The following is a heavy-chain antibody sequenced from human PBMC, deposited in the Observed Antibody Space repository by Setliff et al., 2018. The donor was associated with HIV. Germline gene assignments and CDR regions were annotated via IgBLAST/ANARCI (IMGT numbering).Heavy chain of an antibody. CDR1: GFTFSSYE. Sequence: PGGSLRLSCAASGFTFSSYEMNWVRQAPGKGLEWVSYISSSGSTIYYADSVKGRFTISRDNAKNSLYLQMNSLRAEDTAVYYCARDVVVTAIQGNYYYGMDVWGQGTTVTVSS. CDR2: ISSSGSTI. D-gene: IGHD2-21*02. J-gene: IGHJ6*02. CDR3: ARDVVVTAIQGNYYYGMDV. V-gene: IGHV3-48*03.